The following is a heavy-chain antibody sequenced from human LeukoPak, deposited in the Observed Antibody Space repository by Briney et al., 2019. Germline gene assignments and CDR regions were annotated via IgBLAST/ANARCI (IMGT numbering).Heavy chain of an antibody. CDR2: IYPGDSNT. CDR1: GYSFTSYW. V-gene: IGHV5-51*01. CDR3: ARLSSVYLGGSVDY. J-gene: IGHJ4*02. Sequence: GESLKISCKGSGYSFTSYWIGWVRPMPGKGLEWMGIIYPGDSNTRYRPSLQGQVTTSADKSITTAYLQWSILKASDAAMYYCARLSSVYLGGSVDYWGQGTLVTVSS. D-gene: IGHD3-22*01.